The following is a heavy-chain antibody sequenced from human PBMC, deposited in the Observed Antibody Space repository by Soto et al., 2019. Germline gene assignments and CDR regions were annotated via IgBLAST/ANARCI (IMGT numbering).Heavy chain of an antibody. J-gene: IGHJ5*02. CDR3: ARLRWEVDKNYFDP. V-gene: IGHV4-30-4*01. CDR2: IYHSGNT. CDR1: GGSISSADHY. Sequence: KPSETLSLTCSVSGGSISSADHYWSWIRQPPGKGLEWMGYIYHSGNTHYNPSLKSRITISIDTSTNRFSLNLTSVTAADTAVYFCARLRWEVDKNYFDPWGQGALVTVSS. D-gene: IGHD4-17*01.